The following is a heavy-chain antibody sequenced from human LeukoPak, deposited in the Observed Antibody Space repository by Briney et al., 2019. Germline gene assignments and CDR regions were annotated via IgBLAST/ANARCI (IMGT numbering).Heavy chain of an antibody. V-gene: IGHV3-23*01. Sequence: GGSLRLSCAASGFTFSNSAMSWVRQAPGKGLEWVSTLSGSGITTYYADSVTGRFTNSRDNSKNTLYLQMNSLRAEDTAVYYCAKGIYSSGWSYFDYWGHGTLVTVSS. J-gene: IGHJ4*01. CDR1: GFTFSNSA. CDR3: AKGIYSSGWSYFDY. D-gene: IGHD6-19*01. CDR2: LSGSGITT.